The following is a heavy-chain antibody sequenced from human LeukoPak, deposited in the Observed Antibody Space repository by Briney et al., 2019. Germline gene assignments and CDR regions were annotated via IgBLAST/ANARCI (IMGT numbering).Heavy chain of an antibody. CDR1: GFTFSDHY. CDR3: AGGEYDFWSGYYLGGLY. J-gene: IGHJ4*02. CDR2: TRNKANSYTT. V-gene: IGHV3-72*01. D-gene: IGHD3-3*01. Sequence: GGSLRLSCAASGFTFSDHYMDWVRQAPGKGLEWVGRTRNKANSYTTEYAASVKGRFTISRDDSKNSLYLQMNSLKTEDTAVYYCAGGEYDFWSGYYLGGLYWGQGTLVTVSS.